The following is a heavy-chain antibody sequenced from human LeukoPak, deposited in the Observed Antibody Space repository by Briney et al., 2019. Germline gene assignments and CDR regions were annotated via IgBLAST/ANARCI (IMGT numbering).Heavy chain of an antibody. Sequence: ASVKVSRKASGYTFTSYDINWVRQATGQGLEWMGWMNPNSGNRGYAQKFQGRVTMTRSTSISTAYMELSSLRFEDTAVYYCTRSVRNGHIDYWGQGTLVTVSS. D-gene: IGHD2-21*01. CDR1: GYTFTSYD. V-gene: IGHV1-8*01. CDR3: TRSVRNGHIDY. J-gene: IGHJ4*02. CDR2: MNPNSGNR.